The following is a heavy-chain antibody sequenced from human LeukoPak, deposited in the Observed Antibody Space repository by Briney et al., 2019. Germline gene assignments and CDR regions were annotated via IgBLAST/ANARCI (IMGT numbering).Heavy chain of an antibody. CDR2: FDPEGGET. CDR1: GYTLTELS. V-gene: IGHV1-24*01. Sequence: ASVKVSCKVSGYTLTELSMHWVRQAPGKGLEWMEGFDPEGGETIYAQKFQGRVTMTEDTSTDTAYMELSSLRSEDTAVYYCATAIAAAGTHFDYWGQGTLVTVSS. CDR3: ATAIAAAGTHFDY. J-gene: IGHJ4*02. D-gene: IGHD6-13*01.